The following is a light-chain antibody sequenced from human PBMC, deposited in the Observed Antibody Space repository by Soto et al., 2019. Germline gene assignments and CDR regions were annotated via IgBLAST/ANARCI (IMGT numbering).Light chain of an antibody. CDR2: AAS. CDR3: QQRSDWPPSLT. CDR1: QSVNIY. Sequence: EIVLTQSPATLSLSPGERATLSCRASQSVNIYLAWYQQKPGQAPRLLIYAASHRATGIPTRFSGSGSGTDFTLTISSLEPEDFAVYYCQQRSDWPPSLTFGGGTKVDIK. J-gene: IGKJ4*01. V-gene: IGKV3-11*01.